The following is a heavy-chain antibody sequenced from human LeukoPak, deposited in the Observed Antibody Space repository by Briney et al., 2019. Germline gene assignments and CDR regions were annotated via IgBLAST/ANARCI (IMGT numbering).Heavy chain of an antibody. D-gene: IGHD5-24*01. J-gene: IGHJ4*02. CDR1: GVSISSSVHY. CDR2: IYSTGFT. Sequence: SETLSLTCTVSGVSISSSVHYWGWVGQPPGKGLEWIGSIYSTGFTNYNPSLKSRVTISLNTSKNEFSLNLRSVTAADTATYYCARGTATLDYWAQGTLVAVSS. V-gene: IGHV4-39*07. CDR3: ARGTATLDY.